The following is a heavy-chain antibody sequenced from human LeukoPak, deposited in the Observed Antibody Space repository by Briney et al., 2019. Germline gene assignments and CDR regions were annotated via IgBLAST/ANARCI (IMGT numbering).Heavy chain of an antibody. D-gene: IGHD4-17*01. CDR1: GFTFSGFW. CDR2: IKQDGSEK. V-gene: IGHV3-7*01. CDR3: ARGNFGDYD. J-gene: IGHJ4*02. Sequence: GGSLRLSCTASGFTFSGFWMGWVRQAPRKGLEWVAHIKQDGSEKYYVDSVKGRFTISRDNAENSRFLQMNSLRAEDTSVYYCARGNFGDYDWGQGTLVTVSS.